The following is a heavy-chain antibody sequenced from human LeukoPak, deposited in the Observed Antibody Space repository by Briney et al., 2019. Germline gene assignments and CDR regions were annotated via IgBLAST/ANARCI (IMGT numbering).Heavy chain of an antibody. CDR1: GFTVSSNY. J-gene: IGHJ6*02. Sequence: GGSLRLSCAASGFTVSSNYMSWVRQAPGKGLEWVSVIYSGGSTYYADSVKGRFTISRDNSKNTLYLQMNSLRAEDTAVYYCARSIAAAGFPYYYYGMDVWGQGTTVTVSS. CDR2: IYSGGST. CDR3: ARSIAAAGFPYYYYGMDV. D-gene: IGHD6-13*01. V-gene: IGHV3-53*01.